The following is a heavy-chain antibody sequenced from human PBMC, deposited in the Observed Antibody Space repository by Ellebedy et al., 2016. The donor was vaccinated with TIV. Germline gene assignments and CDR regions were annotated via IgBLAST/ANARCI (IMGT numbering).Heavy chain of an antibody. J-gene: IGHJ4*02. CDR1: EFTFSTYH. CDR3: ARELGGSGGSDFDY. V-gene: IGHV3-33*01. D-gene: IGHD2-15*01. CDR2: IWYDGTAK. Sequence: GESLKISCAASEFTFSTYHMHWVRQAPGKGLEWVAAIWYDGTAKFYAESVKGRFTISRDNSQNTLYLEMNSLRADDTALYYCARELGGSGGSDFDYWGQGTLVTVSS.